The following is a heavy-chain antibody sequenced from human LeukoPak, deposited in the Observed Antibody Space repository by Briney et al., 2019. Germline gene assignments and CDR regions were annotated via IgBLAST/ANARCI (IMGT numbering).Heavy chain of an antibody. CDR2: ISSSRSTSSI. V-gene: IGHV3-48*01. CDR3: SRENFEYHYANHFDY. D-gene: IGHD2-2*01. Sequence: GGSLRLSCAASGFTFSSYNMNWVRQAPGKGLEWISYISSSRSTSSIDYADSVKGRFTISRDNAKNSLYLQMNSLRAEDTAVYYWSRENFEYHYANHFDYRGQGTLVTVSS. CDR1: GFTFSSYN. J-gene: IGHJ4*02.